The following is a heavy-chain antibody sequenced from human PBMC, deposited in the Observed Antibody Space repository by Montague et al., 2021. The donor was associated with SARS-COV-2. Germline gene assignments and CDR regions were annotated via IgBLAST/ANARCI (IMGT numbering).Heavy chain of an antibody. Sequence: SLRLSCAASGFTFDDYAMHWVRQAPGKGLEWVSGISWNSGSIGYADSVKGRFTISRDSAKNSLYLQMNSLRAEDTALYYCAKDGGSSWYGWFDPWGQGTLVTVSS. CDR2: ISWNSGSI. J-gene: IGHJ5*02. V-gene: IGHV3-9*01. CDR1: GFTFDDYA. CDR3: AKDGGSSWYGWFDP. D-gene: IGHD6-13*01.